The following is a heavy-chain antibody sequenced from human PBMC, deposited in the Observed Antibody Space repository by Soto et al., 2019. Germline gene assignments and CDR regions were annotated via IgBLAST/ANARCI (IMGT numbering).Heavy chain of an antibody. J-gene: IGHJ6*02. CDR3: ARRRTSYGLDV. V-gene: IGHV4-39*02. CDR2: IDYSGNT. CDR1: GGSISSWSYY. Sequence: SETLSLTCTVSGGSISSWSYYWGWIRQPPGKGLEWIGSIDYSGNTYYDPSLQSRVTISVDTSKNHFSLKLSSVTAADTALYYCARRRTSYGLDVWGQGTTVTVS.